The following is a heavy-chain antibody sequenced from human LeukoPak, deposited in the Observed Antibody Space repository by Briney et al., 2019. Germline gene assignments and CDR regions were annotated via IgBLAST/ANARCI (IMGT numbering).Heavy chain of an antibody. Sequence: ASVKVSCKASGYTFIGYYFHWVRQAPGQGLEWVGRINPNSGGTNYAQKFQGRVTMTRDTSISTAYMELTRLTSDDTAVYYCAKAKTIVGTFGFDYWGQGTTVTVSS. V-gene: IGHV1-2*06. D-gene: IGHD2/OR15-2a*01. CDR2: INPNSGGT. CDR3: AKAKTIVGTFGFDY. CDR1: GYTFIGYY. J-gene: IGHJ4*03.